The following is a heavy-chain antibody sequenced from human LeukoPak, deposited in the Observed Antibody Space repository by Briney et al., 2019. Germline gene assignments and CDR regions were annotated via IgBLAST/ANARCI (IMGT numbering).Heavy chain of an antibody. D-gene: IGHD3-10*01. J-gene: IGHJ6*03. V-gene: IGHV1-2*02. CDR1: GYTFTCYY. CDR2: INPNSGGT. CDR3: ARDRTPLVRRTYYYYYYMDV. Sequence: ASVKDSCKASGYTFTCYYMHWVRQAPGQGLEWMGWINPNSGGTNYAQKFQGRVTMTRDTSISTAYMELSRLRSDDTAVYYCARDRTPLVRRTYYYYYYMDVWGKGTTVTVSS.